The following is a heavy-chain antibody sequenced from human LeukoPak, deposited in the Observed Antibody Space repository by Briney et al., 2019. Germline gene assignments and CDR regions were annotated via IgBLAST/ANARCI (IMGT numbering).Heavy chain of an antibody. CDR1: GGSISSGDYY. CDR3: ARDGESNWFDP. Sequence: SQTLSLTCTVSGGSISSGDYYWSWIRQPPGKGLEWIGYIYYGGSTYYNPSLKSRVTISVDTSKNQFSLKLSSVTAADTAVYYCARDGESNWFDPWGQGTLVTVSS. V-gene: IGHV4-30-4*01. CDR2: IYYGGST. J-gene: IGHJ5*02.